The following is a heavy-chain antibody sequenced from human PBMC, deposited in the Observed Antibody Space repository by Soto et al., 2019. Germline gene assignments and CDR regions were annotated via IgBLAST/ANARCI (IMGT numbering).Heavy chain of an antibody. CDR1: GGTFSSYA. D-gene: IGHD3-22*01. CDR3: AREGSGYYKGYYYYYYGMDV. V-gene: IGHV1-69*06. Sequence: SVKVSCKASGGTFSSYAISWVRQAPGQGLEWMGGIIPIFGTANYAQKFQGRVTITADKSTSTAYMELSSLRSEDTAVYYCAREGSGYYKGYYYYYYGMDVWGQGTTVTVSS. CDR2: IIPIFGTA. J-gene: IGHJ6*02.